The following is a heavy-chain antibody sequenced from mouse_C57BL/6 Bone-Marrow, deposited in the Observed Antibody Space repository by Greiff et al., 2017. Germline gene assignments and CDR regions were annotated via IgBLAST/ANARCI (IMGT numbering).Heavy chain of an antibody. D-gene: IGHD2-4*01. CDR2: ISYTGST. Sequence: EVQLQQSGPGLAKPSQTLSLTCSVTGYYITSAYWNWIRNFPGNNLESLGYISYTGSTYYTPSLPRRISITRATSKNQEYLQLNAVTTEDTATYYYARRSYYDYFYAMDYWGQGTSVTVSA. V-gene: IGHV3-8*01. CDR1: GYYITSAY. CDR3: ARRSYYDYFYAMDY. J-gene: IGHJ4*01.